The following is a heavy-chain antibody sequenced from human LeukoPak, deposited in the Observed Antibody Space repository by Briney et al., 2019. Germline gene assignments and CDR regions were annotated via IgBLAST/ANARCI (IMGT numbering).Heavy chain of an antibody. CDR3: ARWYSSGWAEYFQH. V-gene: IGHV1-69*04. J-gene: IGHJ1*01. D-gene: IGHD6-19*01. CDR2: IIPILGIA. CDR1: GGTFSSYA. Sequence: ASVKVFCKASGGTFSSYAISWVRQAPGQGLEWMGRIIPILGIANYAQKFQGRVTITADKSTSTAYMELSSLRSEDTAVYYCARWYSSGWAEYFQHWGQGTLVTVSS.